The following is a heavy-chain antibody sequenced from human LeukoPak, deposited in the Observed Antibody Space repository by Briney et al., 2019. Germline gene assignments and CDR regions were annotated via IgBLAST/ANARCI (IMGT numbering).Heavy chain of an antibody. CDR1: GCTLTELS. CDR2: FDPEDGET. V-gene: IGHV1-24*01. Sequence: ASVKLSCKVSGCTLTELSMHWFRQAPGKGLELMRSFDPEDGETIYAQKFQGRVTMTEDKSTDTAYMELSSLRSEDTAVYYCATSGQWLVPRGAFDIWGQGTMVTVSS. D-gene: IGHD6-19*01. J-gene: IGHJ3*02. CDR3: ATSGQWLVPRGAFDI.